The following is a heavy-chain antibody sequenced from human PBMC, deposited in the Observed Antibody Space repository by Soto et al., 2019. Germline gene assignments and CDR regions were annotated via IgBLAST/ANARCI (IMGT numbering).Heavy chain of an antibody. CDR3: ARSYTGSKLDY. D-gene: IGHD2-8*02. V-gene: IGHV4-34*01. J-gene: IGHJ4*02. CDR2: INHSGST. CDR1: GGSFTGSY. Sequence: SETLSLTCVVSGGSFTGSYWSWIRQPPGKGLEWLGEINHSGSTNYKSSLRSRLTISADTSKNQFSLKLSSVTAADTAVYYCARSYTGSKLDYWGQGTPVTVSS.